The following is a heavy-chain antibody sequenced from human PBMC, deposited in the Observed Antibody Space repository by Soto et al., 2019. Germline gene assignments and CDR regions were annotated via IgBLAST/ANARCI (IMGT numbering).Heavy chain of an antibody. CDR3: ASGHGYTSSWSCNY. CDR2: IIPVFNTT. V-gene: IGHV1-69*13. CDR1: GGTLSSYA. D-gene: IGHD6-13*01. J-gene: IGHJ4*02. Sequence: GASVKVSCKASGGTLSSYAISLVRQAPGQGLAWMGGIIPVFNTTKSSQNFQDRVTITADEPTSTVYMELSSLRSEDTAVYYCASGHGYTSSWSCNYWGQGTLVTVSS.